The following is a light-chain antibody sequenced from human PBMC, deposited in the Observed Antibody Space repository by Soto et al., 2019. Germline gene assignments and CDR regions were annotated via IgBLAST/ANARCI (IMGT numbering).Light chain of an antibody. J-gene: IGKJ4*01. V-gene: IGKV1-16*01. CDR1: QDINRY. CDR3: QQYATYPLS. CDR2: GTF. Sequence: DIQMTQSPSSLSASVGDRVIITCRASQDINRYLAWFQQKPGKAPKSLISGTFILQGGVPSRFSGSGSGIDFTLTINSLQPEDFATYFCQQYATYPLSFGGGTSVDIK.